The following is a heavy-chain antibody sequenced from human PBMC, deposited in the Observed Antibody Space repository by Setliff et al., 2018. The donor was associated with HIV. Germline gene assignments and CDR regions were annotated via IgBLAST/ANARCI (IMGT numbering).Heavy chain of an antibody. D-gene: IGHD3-22*01. CDR1: GYSISSGYY. Sequence: SETLSLTCAVSGYSISSGYYWGWIRQPPGKGLEWVGSIYHSGTTYYNPSLKSRVTISVDTSKNQFSLKLSSVTAADTAVYYCARHGSGGYYSLDYWGQGTLVTVSS. J-gene: IGHJ4*02. V-gene: IGHV4-38-2*01. CDR2: IYHSGTT. CDR3: ARHGSGGYYSLDY.